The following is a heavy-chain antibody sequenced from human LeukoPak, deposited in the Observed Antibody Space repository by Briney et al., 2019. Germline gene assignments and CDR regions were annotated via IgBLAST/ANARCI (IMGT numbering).Heavy chain of an antibody. CDR2: ISGNSRHT. CDR3: ARNSYSLAAAGKSDY. CDR1: GFTFSDYC. J-gene: IGHJ4*02. Sequence: PGGSLRLSCAASGFTFSDYCMTWIRQAPGKGLEWLSYISGNSRHTDYADSVKGRFIISRDNAKNSLYLQMNGLRVEDTAVYYCARNSYSLAAAGKSDYWGQGTLVTVSS. V-gene: IGHV3-11*06. D-gene: IGHD6-13*01.